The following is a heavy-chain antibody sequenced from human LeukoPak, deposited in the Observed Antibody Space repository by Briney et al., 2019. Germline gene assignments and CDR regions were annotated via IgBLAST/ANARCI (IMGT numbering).Heavy chain of an antibody. V-gene: IGHV4-34*01. CDR1: GGSFSGYY. D-gene: IGHD3-22*01. J-gene: IGHJ3*02. Sequence: SETLSLTCAVYGGSFSGYYWSWIRQPPGKGLEWIGEINHSGSTNYNPSLKSRVTISVDTSKNQFSLKLSSVTAADTAVYYCARDATMIVVVIEHAFDIWGQGTMVTVSS. CDR3: ARDATMIVVVIEHAFDI. CDR2: INHSGST.